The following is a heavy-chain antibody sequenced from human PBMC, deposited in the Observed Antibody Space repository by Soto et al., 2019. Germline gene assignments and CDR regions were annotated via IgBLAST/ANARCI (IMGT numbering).Heavy chain of an antibody. CDR3: ASSGYSNFDAFDI. J-gene: IGHJ3*02. V-gene: IGHV3-7*02. D-gene: IGHD6-13*01. CDR2: IKQDGSEN. CDR1: GFTFSSYW. Sequence: GGSLRLSCAASGFTFSSYWMNWVRQAPGKGLEWVANIKQDGSENYYVDSVKGRFTISRDNAKNSLYLQMNSLRAEDTAVYYCASSGYSNFDAFDIWGQGTMVTVS.